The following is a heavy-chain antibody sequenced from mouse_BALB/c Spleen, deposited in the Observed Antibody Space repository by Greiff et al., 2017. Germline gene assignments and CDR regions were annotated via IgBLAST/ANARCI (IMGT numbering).Heavy chain of an antibody. CDR2: INSNGGST. J-gene: IGHJ4*01. Sequence: DVKLVESGGGLVKLGGSLKLSCAASGFTFSSYYMSWVRQTPEKRLELVAAINSNGGSTYYPDTVKGRFTISRDNAKNTLYLQMSSLKSEDTALYYCARHGKRAMDYWGQGTSVTVSS. CDR3: ARHGKRAMDY. V-gene: IGHV5-6-2*01. CDR1: GFTFSSYY. D-gene: IGHD2-1*01.